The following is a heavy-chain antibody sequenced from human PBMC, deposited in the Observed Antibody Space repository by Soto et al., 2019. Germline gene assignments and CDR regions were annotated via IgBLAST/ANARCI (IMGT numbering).Heavy chain of an antibody. V-gene: IGHV1-8*01. CDR2: INPNSGNI. CDR1: GDTFTTYD. J-gene: IGHJ4*02. CDR3: ARGRASGSYYLLDY. Sequence: ASVKVSCKASGDTFTTYDINWVRQATGHGLEWMGWINPNSGNIGYAQRFQGRVTMTRDTAIRTAYMEVSSLRSDDTAVYYCARGRASGSYYLLDYWGQGTLVTAPQ. D-gene: IGHD3-10*01.